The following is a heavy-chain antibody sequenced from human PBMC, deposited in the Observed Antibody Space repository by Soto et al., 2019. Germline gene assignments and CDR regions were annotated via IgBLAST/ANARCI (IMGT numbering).Heavy chain of an antibody. CDR3: ARTMVVATTGAVDY. V-gene: IGHV1-2*02. CDR1: GYTFTVYY. CDR2: INPNSGGT. Sequence: ASVKFSGKASGYTFTVYYMHWVRQAPGQGLEWMGWINPNSGGTNYAQKFQGRVTMTRDTSISTSYMELSRLRSDDTAVYYCARTMVVATTGAVDYWGQGTLVTVSS. D-gene: IGHD5-12*01. J-gene: IGHJ4*02.